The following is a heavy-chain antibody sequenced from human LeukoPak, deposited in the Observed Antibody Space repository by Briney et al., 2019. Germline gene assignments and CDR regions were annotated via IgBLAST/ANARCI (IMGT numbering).Heavy chain of an antibody. CDR2: INHSGST. CDR1: GGSISSYY. V-gene: IGHV4-34*01. D-gene: IGHD6-13*01. CDR3: ARLIAAAGPHYYYYYGMDV. J-gene: IGHJ6*02. Sequence: SETLSLTCTVSGGSISSYYWSWVRQPPGKGLEWIGEINHSGSTNYNPSLKSRVTISVDTSKNQFSLKLSSVTAADTAVYYCARLIAAAGPHYYYYYGMDVWGQGTTVTVSS.